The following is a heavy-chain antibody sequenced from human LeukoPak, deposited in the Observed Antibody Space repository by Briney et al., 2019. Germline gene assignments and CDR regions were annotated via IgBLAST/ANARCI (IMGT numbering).Heavy chain of an antibody. CDR3: ARGEFSGLDY. CDR1: GFTFSTYA. D-gene: IGHD5-12*01. J-gene: IGHJ4*02. V-gene: IGHV3-30-3*01. Sequence: GRSLRLSCAASGFTFSTYAMHWVRQAPGKSLEWVAVILYDGSNEHYTDSVRGRFTISRDNPKNTLWLQMNSLTADDTAVYYCARGEFSGLDYWGQGTLVTVSS. CDR2: ILYDGSNE.